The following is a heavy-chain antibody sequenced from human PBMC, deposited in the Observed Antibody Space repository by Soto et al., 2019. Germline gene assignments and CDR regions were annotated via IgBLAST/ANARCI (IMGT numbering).Heavy chain of an antibody. J-gene: IGHJ5*02. CDR2: MYTSGST. CDR1: GGSMRGYY. Sequence: TLSLTCTVSGGSMRGYYWSWIRQPAGKGLEWIGRMYTSGSTHYNPSLKSRVTMSGDTSKNQFSLRLSPVTAADTAVYYCARGNWNDDWFDPWGQGTLVTVSS. CDR3: ARGNWNDDWFDP. V-gene: IGHV4-4*07. D-gene: IGHD1-20*01.